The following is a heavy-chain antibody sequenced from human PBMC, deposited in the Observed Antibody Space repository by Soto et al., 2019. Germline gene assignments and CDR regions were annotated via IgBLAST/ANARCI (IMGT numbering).Heavy chain of an antibody. CDR2: IYYSGST. CDR3: ARAGGHTDMVFDC. D-gene: IGHD5-18*01. CDR1: GGSISSSSYY. V-gene: IGHV4-39*07. J-gene: IGHJ4*02. Sequence: KTSETLSLTCTVSGGSISSSSYYWGWIRQPPGKGLEWIGSIYYSGSTYYNPSLKSRVSISLDTSRNQFSLKLTSVTAADTAVYYCARAGGHTDMVFDCWGQGTLVTVSS.